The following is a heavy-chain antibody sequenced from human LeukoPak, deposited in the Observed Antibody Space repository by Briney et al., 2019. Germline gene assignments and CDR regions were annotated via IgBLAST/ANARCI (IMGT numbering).Heavy chain of an antibody. CDR1: AFTFISYS. D-gene: IGHD1-26*01. CDR2: ISISSSYI. V-gene: IGHV3-21*01. Sequence: GRSLRLSWAPSAFTFISYSMNWVRQAPGKGPGWVSSISISSSYIYYADSVKGRFTISRDNAKNSLYLQMNSLRAEDTAVYYCARDLSGGSSNWFDPWGQGTLVTVSS. J-gene: IGHJ5*02. CDR3: ARDLSGGSSNWFDP.